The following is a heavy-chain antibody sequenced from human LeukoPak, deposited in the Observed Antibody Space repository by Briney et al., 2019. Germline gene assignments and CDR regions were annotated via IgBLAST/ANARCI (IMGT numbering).Heavy chain of an antibody. J-gene: IGHJ4*02. CDR2: ISGSGGST. CDR1: GFTFSSHG. CDR3: AKSGDSSGYAPFDY. D-gene: IGHD3-22*01. Sequence: PGGSLRLSCAASGFTFSSHGMNWVRQAPGKGLEWVSAISGSGGSTYYADSVKGRFTISRDNSKNTLYLQMNSLRAEDTAVYYCAKSGDSSGYAPFDYWGQGTLVTVSS. V-gene: IGHV3-23*01.